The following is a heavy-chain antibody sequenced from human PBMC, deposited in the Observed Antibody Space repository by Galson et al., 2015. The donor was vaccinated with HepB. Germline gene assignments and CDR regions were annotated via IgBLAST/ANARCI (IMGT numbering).Heavy chain of an antibody. CDR3: ARGDWSLIDH. CDR1: GFTFSSYY. Sequence: SLRLSCAASGFTFSSYYMNWVRQAPGKGLEWDSSISTMSTNIYYADSLKGRFTISRDNAKNSLYLQMNSLRAEDTAVYYCARGDWSLIDHWGQGTLVTVSS. CDR2: ISTMSTNI. V-gene: IGHV3-21*01. J-gene: IGHJ4*02. D-gene: IGHD2-21*01.